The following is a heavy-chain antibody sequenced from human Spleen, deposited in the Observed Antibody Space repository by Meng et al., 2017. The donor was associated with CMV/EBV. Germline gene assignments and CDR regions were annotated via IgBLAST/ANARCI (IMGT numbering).Heavy chain of an antibody. CDR2: IGSGGTDK. Sequence: GESLKISCAASRFIFRNYGMHWVRQAPAKGLEWVAFIGSGGTDKYYADSVQGRFIISRDNSKNTLSLEMNSLRIDDTGVYYCARGRAEELDPWGQGTLVTVSS. J-gene: IGHJ5*02. CDR1: RFIFRNYG. D-gene: IGHD1-26*01. CDR3: ARGRAEELDP. V-gene: IGHV3-30*02.